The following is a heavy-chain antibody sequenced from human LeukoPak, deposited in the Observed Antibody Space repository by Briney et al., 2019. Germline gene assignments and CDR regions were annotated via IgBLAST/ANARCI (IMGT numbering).Heavy chain of an antibody. D-gene: IGHD3-3*01. CDR3: AKRWSGYLGDY. CDR2: INSDGSST. J-gene: IGHJ4*02. Sequence: PGGSLRLSCAASGFTFSNYWMHWVRQAPGKGLVWVSRINSDGSSTSHADSVKGRFTISRDNSKNTLYLQMNSLRVEDTAVYYCAKRWSGYLGDYWGQGTLVTVSS. CDR1: GFTFSNYW. V-gene: IGHV3-74*01.